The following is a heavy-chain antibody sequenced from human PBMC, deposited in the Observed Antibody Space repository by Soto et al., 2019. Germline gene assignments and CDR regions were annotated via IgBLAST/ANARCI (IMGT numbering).Heavy chain of an antibody. CDR3: AKGRSSNRWLMYYSDS. Sequence: EVQLVESGGGLVQPGRSLRLSCAASGFTFYDYAMPWVRQAPGKGLEWVSGISWNSGNVHYADSVKGRFTISRDNDKNSLYLQMNSLRAEDTALYYCAKGRSSNRWLMYYSDSWGQGTLVTVSS. D-gene: IGHD6-19*01. V-gene: IGHV3-9*01. CDR1: GFTFYDYA. CDR2: ISWNSGNV. J-gene: IGHJ4*02.